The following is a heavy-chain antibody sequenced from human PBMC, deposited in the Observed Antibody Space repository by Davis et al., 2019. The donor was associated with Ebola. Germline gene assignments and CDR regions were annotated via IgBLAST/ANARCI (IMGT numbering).Heavy chain of an antibody. CDR2: ISSSSSYT. CDR1: GFTFSDYY. V-gene: IGHV3-11*05. Sequence: GGSLRLSCAASGFTFSDYYMSWIRQAPGKGLEWVSYISSSSSYTNYADSVKGRFTISRDNSKNTLYLQMNSLRAEDTAVYYCAKGVTMVQGPIDYWGQGTLVTVSS. D-gene: IGHD3-10*01. CDR3: AKGVTMVQGPIDY. J-gene: IGHJ4*02.